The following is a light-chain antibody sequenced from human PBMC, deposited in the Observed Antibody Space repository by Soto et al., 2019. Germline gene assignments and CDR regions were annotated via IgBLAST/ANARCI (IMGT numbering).Light chain of an antibody. CDR1: SSDVGRYNY. V-gene: IGLV2-14*01. CDR2: EVT. Sequence: QSALTQPASVSGSPGQPITISCTGTSSDVGRYNYVSWFQHHPGKAPKVMIYEVTNRPSGVSIRFSGSKSGYTASLTISGLQAEDEADYYCTSYTTRNTWVFGGGTQLTVL. J-gene: IGLJ3*02. CDR3: TSYTTRNTWV.